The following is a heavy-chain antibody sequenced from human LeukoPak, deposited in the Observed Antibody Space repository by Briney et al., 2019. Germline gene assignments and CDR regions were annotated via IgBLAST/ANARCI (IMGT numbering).Heavy chain of an antibody. CDR3: ARGWARWGNYFDP. J-gene: IGHJ5*02. V-gene: IGHV4-59*12. D-gene: IGHD3-16*01. CDR2: ISDSGST. Sequence: SETLSLTCTVSGCSISTYYWSWIRQPPGKGLEWIGYISDSGSTNYNPSLKSRVTISVDTSKNEFSLKLSSVTAADTAVYYCARGWARWGNYFDPWGQGTLVTVS. CDR1: GCSISTYY.